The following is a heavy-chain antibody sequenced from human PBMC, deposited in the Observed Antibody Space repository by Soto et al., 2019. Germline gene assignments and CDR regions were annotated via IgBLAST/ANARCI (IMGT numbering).Heavy chain of an antibody. Sequence: QVQLVESGGGVVQPGTSLRLSCVGSGFTFRSYVIHWVRQAPGKGLEWVALTSYDGSNNFYGDSVKGRFTISRHNSRNTAELHRDSLRFEDTALYYCARWGTTGGLEVWGQGTLVSVSS. V-gene: IGHV3-33*05. J-gene: IGHJ4*02. CDR1: GFTFRSYV. CDR3: ARWGTTGGLEV. CDR2: TSYDGSNN. D-gene: IGHD3-16*01.